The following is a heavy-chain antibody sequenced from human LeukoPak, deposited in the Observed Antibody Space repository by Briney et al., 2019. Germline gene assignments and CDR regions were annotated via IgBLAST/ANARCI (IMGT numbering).Heavy chain of an antibody. CDR3: ARQRASSWYNFDY. CDR2: MHHSGRT. CDR1: GASISSTNW. J-gene: IGHJ4*02. Sequence: SGTLSLTCAISGASISSTNWWIWVRQPPGKGLEWIGEMHHSGRTNYNPSLKSRITISVDKSKNQVSLKLSSVIVADTAVFFCARQRASSWYNFDYWGQGTLVTVSS. D-gene: IGHD6-13*01. V-gene: IGHV4-4*02.